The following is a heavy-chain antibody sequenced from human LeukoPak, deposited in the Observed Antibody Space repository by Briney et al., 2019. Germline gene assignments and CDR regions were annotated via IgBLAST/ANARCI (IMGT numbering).Heavy chain of an antibody. CDR2: ITNSGGST. CDR1: GFTFSSYA. D-gene: IGHD5-12*01. J-gene: IGHJ4*02. Sequence: PGGSLRLSCAASGFTFSSYAMYWVRQAPGKGLEWVSSITNSGGSTYYVDSVKGRFTISRDNSKNVLYLQMNSLRAEDTAVYYCAPYRLSIIDSWGQGPLFTVSS. CDR3: APYRLSIIDS. V-gene: IGHV3-23*01.